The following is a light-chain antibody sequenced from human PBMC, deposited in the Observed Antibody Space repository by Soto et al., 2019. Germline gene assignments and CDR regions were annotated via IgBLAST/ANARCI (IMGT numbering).Light chain of an antibody. CDR2: GAS. J-gene: IGKJ1*01. CDR1: QSVSSN. Sequence: EIVMTQSPATLSVSPGERATLSCRASQSVSSNLAWYQQKPGQAPRLIIYGASTRATGIPARFSGSGSGTEFNLNISSLQSEDFAVYYCQQYNKWSRTFGQGTKVEIK. CDR3: QQYNKWSRT. V-gene: IGKV3-15*01.